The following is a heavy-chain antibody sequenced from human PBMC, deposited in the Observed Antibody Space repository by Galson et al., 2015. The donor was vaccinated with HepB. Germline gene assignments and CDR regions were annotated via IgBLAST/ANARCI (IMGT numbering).Heavy chain of an antibody. CDR2: IYYSGST. V-gene: IGHV4-31*03. Sequence: TLSLTCTVSGGSISSGGYSWSWIRQHPGKGLEWIWYIYYSGSTYYNPSLKSRVTISVDTSKNQISLKLSSVTAADTAVYYCARVLPSSSSPYYYYGMDIWGQGTTVTVSS. CDR1: GGSISSGGYS. J-gene: IGHJ6*02. CDR3: ARVLPSSSSPYYYYGMDI. D-gene: IGHD6-6*01.